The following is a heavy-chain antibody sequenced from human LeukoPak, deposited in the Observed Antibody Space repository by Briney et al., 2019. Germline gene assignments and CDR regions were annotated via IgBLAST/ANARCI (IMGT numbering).Heavy chain of an antibody. V-gene: IGHV1-2*02. CDR3: AKEGYSNGPDP. CDR2: INPTNGFA. CDR1: GYTLTDHY. D-gene: IGHD5-12*01. J-gene: IGHJ5*02. Sequence: GASVKVSCKASGYTLTDHYMHWLRQTRGHGLEWMGWINPTNGFAVYGQAFQGRVTMTRDTSISTVYMELTNLRSDDTGVYYCAKEGYSNGPDPWGPGCLVTVSS.